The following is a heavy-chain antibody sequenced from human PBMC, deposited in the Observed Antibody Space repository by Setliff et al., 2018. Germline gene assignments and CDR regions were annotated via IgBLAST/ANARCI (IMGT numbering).Heavy chain of an antibody. CDR2: LSPYSGNT. CDR1: GSTFTDSI. J-gene: IGHJ4*02. V-gene: IGHV1-18*01. D-gene: IGHD2-2*01. CDR3: ARLVRYCTRTSCQRTPGAEY. Sequence: ASVKVSCKASGSTFTDSIVNWVRQAPGQGLEWVGWLSPYSGNTYSAQKFQGRLTLTTDTSTTTAYMELRSLTSGDTAIYYCARLVRYCTRTSCQRTPGAEYWGQGTLVTVSS.